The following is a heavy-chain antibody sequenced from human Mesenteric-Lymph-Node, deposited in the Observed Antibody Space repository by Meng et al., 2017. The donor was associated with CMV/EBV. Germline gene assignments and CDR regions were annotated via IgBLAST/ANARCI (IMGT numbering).Heavy chain of an antibody. CDR2: IFPRDSDT. CDR3: ASAVTFSSVFGMDV. D-gene: IGHD3-16*01. Sequence: GESLKISCKGSRYNFANNWIGWVRQRPGKGLEWMGIIFPRDSDTKYSPSFQGQVTISADKSISTAYLQWSSLKASDTAMYYCASAVTFSSVFGMDVWGQGTTVTVSS. CDR1: RYNFANNW. J-gene: IGHJ6*02. V-gene: IGHV5-51*01.